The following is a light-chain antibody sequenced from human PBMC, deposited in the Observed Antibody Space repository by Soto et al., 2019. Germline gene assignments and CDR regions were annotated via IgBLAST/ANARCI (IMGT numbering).Light chain of an antibody. Sequence: DIQMTQSPSSLSASVGDRVTITCRASQNINKYLNWYQQKPGEAPKLLIYAASNLQSGVPSRFGGSGSGTDFTLTISSLQPEDFATYFCQQSFDTPRDTFGQGTRLEIK. J-gene: IGKJ5*01. CDR1: QNINKY. CDR2: AAS. V-gene: IGKV1-39*01. CDR3: QQSFDTPRDT.